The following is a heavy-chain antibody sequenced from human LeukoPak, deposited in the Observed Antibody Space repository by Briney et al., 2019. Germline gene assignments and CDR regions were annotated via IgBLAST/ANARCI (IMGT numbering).Heavy chain of an antibody. D-gene: IGHD3-10*01. CDR3: ARDNRGYGSGSYYYYGMDV. Sequence: GGSLRLSCAASGFTFSSYEMNWVRQAPGKGLEWVSHIGTSDSTIDYVDSVKGRFTISRDSAKNSLYLQMNSLRAEDTAVYYYARDNRGYGSGSYYYYGMDVWGKGTTVTVSS. V-gene: IGHV3-48*03. CDR2: IGTSDSTI. J-gene: IGHJ6*04. CDR1: GFTFSSYE.